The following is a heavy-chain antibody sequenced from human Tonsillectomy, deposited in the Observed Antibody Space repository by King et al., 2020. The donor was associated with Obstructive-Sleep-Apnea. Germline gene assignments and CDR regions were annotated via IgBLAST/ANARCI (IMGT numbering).Heavy chain of an antibody. V-gene: IGHV3-15*01. J-gene: IGHJ6*02. Sequence: VQLVESGGGLVKPGGSLRLSCVVSGFTFSNAWMSGVRQAPGKGREWVGRIKSRTDGGTTDYAAPVKGRFTISRDDSKNTLYLQMNSLKTEDTAVYYCTTRGFGELYYGMDVWGQGTTVTVSS. CDR1: GFTFSNAW. D-gene: IGHD3-10*01. CDR2: IKSRTDGGTT. CDR3: TTRGFGELYYGMDV.